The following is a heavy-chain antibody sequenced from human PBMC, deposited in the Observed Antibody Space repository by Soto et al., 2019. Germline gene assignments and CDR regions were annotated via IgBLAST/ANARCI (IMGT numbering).Heavy chain of an antibody. V-gene: IGHV4-59*01. J-gene: IGHJ6*03. D-gene: IGHD5-12*01. CDR1: GGSISSYY. Sequence: SETLSLTCTVSGGSISSYYWSWIRQPPGKGLEWIGYIYYSGSTNYNPSLKSRVTISVDTSKNQFSLKLSSVTAADTAVYYCARDRVVSGYEYPTYYYYYYMDVWGKGTTVTVSS. CDR2: IYYSGST. CDR3: ARDRVVSGYEYPTYYYYYYMDV.